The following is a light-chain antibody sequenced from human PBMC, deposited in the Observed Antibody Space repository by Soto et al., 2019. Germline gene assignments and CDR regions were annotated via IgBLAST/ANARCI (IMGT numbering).Light chain of an antibody. CDR2: EVT. Sequence: QSVLTQPPSASGSPGQSVTISCTGTSSDVGGCNYVSWYQQYPGKAPKLMIYEVTKRPSGVPDRFSGSKSGNTASLTVSGLQAEDEADYYCSSYAGFNNYVVFGGGTKLTVL. CDR1: SSDVGGCNY. J-gene: IGLJ2*01. V-gene: IGLV2-8*01. CDR3: SSYAGFNNYVV.